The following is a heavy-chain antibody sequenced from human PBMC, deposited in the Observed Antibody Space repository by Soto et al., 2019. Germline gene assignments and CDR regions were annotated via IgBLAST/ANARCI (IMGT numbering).Heavy chain of an antibody. CDR3: ARHPGRPYYYYGMDV. Sequence: QVQLVQSGAEVKKPGSSVKVSCKASGGTFSTYAISWVRQAPGQGLEWMGGIIPIFGTADYAQKFQGRVTITADESTSTAYMELSSLRSQDTAVYYCARHPGRPYYYYGMDVWGQGTTVTVSS. CDR1: GGTFSTYA. J-gene: IGHJ6*02. D-gene: IGHD2-15*01. CDR2: IIPIFGTA. V-gene: IGHV1-69*12.